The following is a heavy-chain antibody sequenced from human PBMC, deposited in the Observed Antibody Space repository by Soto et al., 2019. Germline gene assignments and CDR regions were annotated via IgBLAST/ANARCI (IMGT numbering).Heavy chain of an antibody. D-gene: IGHD5-12*01. CDR3: ARGGRDGYNYYFDY. Sequence: GGSLRLSCAASGFTFSSYAMHWVRQAPGKGLEWVAVISYDGSNKYYADSVKGRFTISRDNSKNTLYLQMNSLRAEDTAVYYCARGGRDGYNYYFDYWGQGTLVTVSS. V-gene: IGHV3-30*04. CDR1: GFTFSSYA. J-gene: IGHJ4*02. CDR2: ISYDGSNK.